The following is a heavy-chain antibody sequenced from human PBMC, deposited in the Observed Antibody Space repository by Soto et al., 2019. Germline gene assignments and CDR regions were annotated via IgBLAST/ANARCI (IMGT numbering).Heavy chain of an antibody. V-gene: IGHV3-66*01. CDR1: GFTVSSNY. D-gene: IGHD2-2*01. J-gene: IGHJ5*02. CDR3: ARDARGLVPAAMPHNWIDP. CDR2: IYSGGST. Sequence: PGGSLRLCCAASGFTVSSNYMSWVRQAPGKGLEWVSVIYSGGSTYYADSVKGRFTISRDNSKNTLYLQMNSLRAEDTAVYYCARDARGLVPAAMPHNWIDPWGQGTLVTVSS.